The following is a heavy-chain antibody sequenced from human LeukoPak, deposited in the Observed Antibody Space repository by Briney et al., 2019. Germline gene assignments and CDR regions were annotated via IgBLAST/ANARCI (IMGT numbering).Heavy chain of an antibody. J-gene: IGHJ4*02. D-gene: IGHD2-15*01. CDR3: ARGGVDCRGDCFDY. CDR1: GFTFSSYS. Sequence: GRSLRLSCAASGFTFSSYSMNWVRQAPGKGVGWVSYISDSSFTIYYADSLRGRFTISRDNAKNSLYLQVKSLRAEDTAVYYCARGGVDCRGDCFDYWGQGTLVTVSS. CDR2: ISDSSFTI. V-gene: IGHV3-48*01.